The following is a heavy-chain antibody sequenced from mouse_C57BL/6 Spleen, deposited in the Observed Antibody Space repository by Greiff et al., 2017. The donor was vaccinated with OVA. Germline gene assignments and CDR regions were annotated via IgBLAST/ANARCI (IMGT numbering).Heavy chain of an antibody. CDR2: IHPNSGST. CDR1: GYTFTSYW. Sequence: QVQLQQPGAELVKPGASVKLSCTASGYTFTSYWMHWVKQRPGQGLEWIGMIHPNSGSTNYNEKFKSKATLTVDKSSSTAYMQLSSLTSEDSAVYDCARSEGYQAWFAYWGQGTLVTVSA. V-gene: IGHV1-64*01. CDR3: ARSEGYQAWFAY. D-gene: IGHD2-2*01. J-gene: IGHJ3*01.